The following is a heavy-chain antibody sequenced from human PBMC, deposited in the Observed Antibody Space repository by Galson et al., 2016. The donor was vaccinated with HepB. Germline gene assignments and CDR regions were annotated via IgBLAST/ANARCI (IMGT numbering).Heavy chain of an antibody. V-gene: IGHV4-59*01. Sequence: SETLSLTCTVSGGSITSYYWSWIRQPPGKGLEWIGFIYYSGVTNNNPSLQSRVTLSLHMSKTQFSLELSSVIAADTAVYYCATTHITVRPRYHGMDVWGQGTLVTVSS. J-gene: IGHJ6*01. CDR3: ATTHITVRPRYHGMDV. CDR2: IYYSGVT. D-gene: IGHD2-21*01. CDR1: GGSITSYY.